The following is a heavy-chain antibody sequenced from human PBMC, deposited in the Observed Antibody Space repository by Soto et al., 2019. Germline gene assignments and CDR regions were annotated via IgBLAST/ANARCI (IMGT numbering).Heavy chain of an antibody. J-gene: IGHJ6*02. CDR3: ARGPRKSVYYYGMDV. V-gene: IGHV3-48*03. CDR1: GFTFSSYE. Sequence: EVQLVESGGGLVQPGGSLRLSCAASGFTFSSYEMKWVRQAPGKGLEWVSYISSSGSTIYYADSVKGRFTISRDNAKNSLYLQMNSLRAEDTAVYYCARGPRKSVYYYGMDVWGQGTTVTVSS. CDR2: ISSSGSTI.